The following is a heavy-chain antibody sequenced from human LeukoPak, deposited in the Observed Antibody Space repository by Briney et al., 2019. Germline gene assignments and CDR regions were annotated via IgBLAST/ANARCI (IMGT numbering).Heavy chain of an antibody. CDR1: GFTFSSYG. Sequence: PGGSLRLSCVASGFTFSSYGMQWVRQAPGKGLEWVAVISHDGTVQYYADSAKGRFTISRDTSKSSLYLQMNSLRPEDTALYFCAKEHREKSSREYDFWGQGTLVTVSS. D-gene: IGHD3-10*01. V-gene: IGHV3-30*18. J-gene: IGHJ4*02. CDR2: ISHDGTVQ. CDR3: AKEHREKSSREYDF.